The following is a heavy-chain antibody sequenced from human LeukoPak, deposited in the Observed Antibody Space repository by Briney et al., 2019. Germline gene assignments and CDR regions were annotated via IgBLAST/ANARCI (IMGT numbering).Heavy chain of an antibody. CDR1: GGSFSGYY. D-gene: IGHD3-22*01. CDR3: ARAGYDSSGYSSPYIDY. V-gene: IGHV4-34*01. J-gene: IGHJ4*02. CDR2: INHSGST. Sequence: KPSETLSLTCAVYGGSFSGYYWSWIRQPPGKGLEWIGEINHSGSTNYNPSLKSRVTISVDTSKNQFSLKLSSVTAADTAVYYCARAGYDSSGYSSPYIDYWGQGTLVTVSS.